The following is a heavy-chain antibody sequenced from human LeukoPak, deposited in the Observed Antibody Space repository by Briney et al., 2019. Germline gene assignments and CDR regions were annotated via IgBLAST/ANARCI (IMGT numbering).Heavy chain of an antibody. Sequence: SETLSLTCAVYGGSFSGYYWSWIRQPPGRGLEWIGEINHSGSINYNPSLKSRVTISVDTSKNQFSLKLSSVTAADTAVYYCASQVKAGYSYGPVNNWFDPWGQGTLVTVSS. CDR3: ASQVKAGYSYGPVNNWFDP. J-gene: IGHJ5*02. CDR2: INHSGSI. D-gene: IGHD5-18*01. CDR1: GGSFSGYY. V-gene: IGHV4-34*01.